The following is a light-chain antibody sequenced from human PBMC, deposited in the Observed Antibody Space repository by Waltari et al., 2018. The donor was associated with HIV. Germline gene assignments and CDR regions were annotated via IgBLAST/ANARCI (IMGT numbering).Light chain of an antibody. CDR3: ATWDDSLNTWV. J-gene: IGLJ3*02. Sequence: QSVLTQPPSASGTPGPWVTISCSGSSSNIGSNAVNWYQQLPGMAPKVLIYSNNQRPSGVPGRFSGSKSGTSASLTISGLQSEDEADYYCATWDDSLNTWVFGGGTKLTVL. V-gene: IGLV1-44*01. CDR1: SSNIGSNA. CDR2: SNN.